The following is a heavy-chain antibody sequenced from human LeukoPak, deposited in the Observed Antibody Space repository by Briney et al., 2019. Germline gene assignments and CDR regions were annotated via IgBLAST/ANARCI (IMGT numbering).Heavy chain of an antibody. Sequence: PGGSLRLSCAVSGFTFSSYWMYWVRQAPGKGLVWVSRINSDGKTTNYADSVKGRFTISRDNAKNTLYLQMNSLRAEDTAVYYCARRDDGYYGSGSYLYYYGMDVWGQGTTVTVSS. CDR1: GFTFSSYW. CDR3: ARRDDGYYGSGSYLYYYGMDV. V-gene: IGHV3-74*01. CDR2: INSDGKTT. J-gene: IGHJ6*02. D-gene: IGHD3-10*01.